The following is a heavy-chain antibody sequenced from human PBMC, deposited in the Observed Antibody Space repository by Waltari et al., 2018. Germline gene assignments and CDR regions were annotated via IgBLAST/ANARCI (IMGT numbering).Heavy chain of an antibody. V-gene: IGHV1-18*01. D-gene: IGHD3-3*01. CDR3: ARDGVTLFGVVIAEGNYFDY. J-gene: IGHJ4*02. CDR1: GYTFTSFG. CDR2: ISGYRGDG. Sequence: QVQMVQSGAEVKKPGASVRVSCKASGYTFTSFGLNWVRQAPGQGLEWMGGISGYRGDGKFAQKGQGRLTMTADASTSTAYMELRSLESDDTGVYYWARDGVTLFGVVIAEGNYFDYWGQGTLLTVSS.